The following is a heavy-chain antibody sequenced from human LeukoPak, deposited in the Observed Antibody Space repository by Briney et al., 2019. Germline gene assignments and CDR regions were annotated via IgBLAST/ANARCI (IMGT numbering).Heavy chain of an antibody. CDR2: IKQDGSEK. V-gene: IGHV3-7*01. CDR1: GFTFSTYY. J-gene: IGHJ4*02. D-gene: IGHD3-22*01. CDR3: ARDPYYYDSSGYPFDY. Sequence: GGSLRLSCAASGFTFSTYYMSWVRQAPGTGLEWVANIKQDGSEKYYVDSVKGRFTISRDNVKNTLYLQMNSLRAEDTAVYYCARDPYYYDSSGYPFDYWGQGTLVTVSS.